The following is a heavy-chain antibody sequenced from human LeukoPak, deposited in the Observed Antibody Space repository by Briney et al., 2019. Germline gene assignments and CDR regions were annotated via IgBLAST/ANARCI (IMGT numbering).Heavy chain of an antibody. V-gene: IGHV3-74*01. D-gene: IGHD1/OR15-1a*01. CDR3: ARGLTGTNAFDF. CDR2: INSDGSSP. J-gene: IGHJ3*01. Sequence: VSRINSDGSSPNSVDSVKRRFTISRDNAKNTLYLQMNSLRAEDTAVYYCARGLTGTNAFDFLGQGTLVTVS.